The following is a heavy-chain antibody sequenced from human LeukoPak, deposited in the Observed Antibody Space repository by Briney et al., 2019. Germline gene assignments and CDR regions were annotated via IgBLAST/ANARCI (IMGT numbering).Heavy chain of an antibody. CDR1: GFTFSSYG. V-gene: IGHV3-30*18. CDR3: AKDRDMTTDYGMDV. CDR2: ISYDGSNK. D-gene: IGHD4-17*01. Sequence: GRSLRLSCAASGFTFSSYGMHWVRQAPGKGLEWVAVISYDGSNKYYADSVKGRFTISRGNSKNTLYLQMNSLRAEDTAVYYCAKDRDMTTDYGMDVWGKGTTVTVSS. J-gene: IGHJ6*04.